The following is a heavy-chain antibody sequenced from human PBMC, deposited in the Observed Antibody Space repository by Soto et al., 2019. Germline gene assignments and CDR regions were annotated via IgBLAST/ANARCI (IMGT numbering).Heavy chain of an antibody. V-gene: IGHV4-30-2*01. CDR3: ARVPDR. D-gene: IGHD2-2*01. CDR2: IYHSGST. J-gene: IGHJ5*02. CDR1: GGSVRSGGCS. Sequence: TSETLSLTCTVSGGSVRSGGCSWSWIRQPPGKGLEWIGYIYHSGSTYYNPSLKSRVTISVDRSKNQFSLKLSSVTAADTAVYYCARVPDRWGQGTLVTVSS.